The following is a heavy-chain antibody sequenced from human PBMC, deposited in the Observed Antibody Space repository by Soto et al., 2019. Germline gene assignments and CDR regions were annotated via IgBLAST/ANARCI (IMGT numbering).Heavy chain of an antibody. D-gene: IGHD3-22*01. CDR3: ARVGSYYYDSSGYLPFDY. J-gene: IGHJ4*02. CDR1: GFTFXIYG. V-gene: IGHV1-18*01. Sequence: GASVKVSCKAPGFTFXIYGICWARHAPGQGLEWMGWISAYNGNTNYAQKLQGRVTMTTDTSTSTAYMELRSLRSDDTAVYYCARVGSYYYDSSGYLPFDYWGQGTLVTVSS. CDR2: ISAYNGNT.